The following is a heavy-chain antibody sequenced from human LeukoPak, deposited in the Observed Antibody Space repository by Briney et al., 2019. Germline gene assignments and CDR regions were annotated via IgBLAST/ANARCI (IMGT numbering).Heavy chain of an antibody. J-gene: IGHJ3*02. V-gene: IGHV4-59*01. CDR3: ARGYTRDAFDI. Sequence: SEALSLTCTVSGGSISSYYWSWIRQPPRNGLEWIGYIYYSGSTNYNPSLKSRVTISVDTSKNQFSLKLSSVTAADTAVYYCARGYTRDAFDIWGQGTMVTVSS. CDR2: IYYSGST. CDR1: GGSISSYY. D-gene: IGHD5-18*01.